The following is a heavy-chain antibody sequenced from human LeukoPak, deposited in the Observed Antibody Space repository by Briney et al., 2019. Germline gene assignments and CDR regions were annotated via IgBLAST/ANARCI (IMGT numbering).Heavy chain of an antibody. CDR2: IYYSGTT. CDR3: SRGPHWDPHFDF. J-gene: IGHJ4*02. D-gene: IGHD7-27*01. V-gene: IGHV4-59*01. Sequence: SETPSLTCTVSGGSISNYYWNWIRQPPGKGLEWIGYIYYSGTTDYNPSLKSRVTISVDTSKNQFSLKLTSVTAADTAVYYCSRGPHWDPHFDFWGQGTLVTVSS. CDR1: GGSISNYY.